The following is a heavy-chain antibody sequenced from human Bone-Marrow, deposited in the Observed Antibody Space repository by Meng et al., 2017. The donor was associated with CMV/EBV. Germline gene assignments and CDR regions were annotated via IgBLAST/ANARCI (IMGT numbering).Heavy chain of an antibody. CDR2: IKQDGSEK. J-gene: IGHJ4*02. Sequence: GESLKISCAASGFTFSSYWMSWVRQAPGKGLEWVANIKQDGSEKYYVDSVKGRFTISRDNAKNSLYLQMNSLRAEDTAVYYCARDTYGALDYWGQGTLVTVSS. D-gene: IGHD2-8*01. CDR3: ARDTYGALDY. CDR1: GFTFSSYW. V-gene: IGHV3-7*01.